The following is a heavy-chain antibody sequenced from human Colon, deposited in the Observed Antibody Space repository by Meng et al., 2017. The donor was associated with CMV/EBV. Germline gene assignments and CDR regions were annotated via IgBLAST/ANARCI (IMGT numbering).Heavy chain of an antibody. CDR1: GGSVSSGRYY. V-gene: IGHV4-61*01. CDR2: ISYSGNT. J-gene: IGHJ4*02. CDR3: ARESSGWSTGVDY. D-gene: IGHD6-19*01. Sequence: VSGGSVSSGRYYWTWVRQPPGKGLEWIGYISYSGNTNYNPSLQSRVTISVDTSRNQFSLKLTSVSAADTAMYYCARESSGWSTGVDYWGQGSLVTVSS.